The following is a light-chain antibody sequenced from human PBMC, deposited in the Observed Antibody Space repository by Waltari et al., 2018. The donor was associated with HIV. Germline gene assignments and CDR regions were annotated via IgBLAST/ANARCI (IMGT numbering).Light chain of an antibody. CDR1: ALPKQY. CDR3: QAADSSGTYKGNWV. V-gene: IGLV3-25*03. CDR2: KDS. Sequence: SYELTQPPSVSVSPGQTARITCSGEALPKQYANWYQQKPGHAPVLVIYKDSERPSGIPERFSGSSSGTTVTLTISGVQAEDEADYYCQAADSSGTYKGNWVFGGGTKLTVL. J-gene: IGLJ3*02.